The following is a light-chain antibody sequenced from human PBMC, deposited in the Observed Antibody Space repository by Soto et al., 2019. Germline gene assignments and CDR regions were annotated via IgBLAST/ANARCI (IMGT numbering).Light chain of an antibody. Sequence: QCALTQPPSVSGSPGQSVAISCTGTSSDVGNYNRVSWYQQPPGSAPKLILYDVSNRPSGVPDRFSGSKSGNTASLTISGLQADDEADYYCSSYTTSSTYVFGTGTKVTVL. J-gene: IGLJ1*01. CDR1: SSDVGNYNR. V-gene: IGLV2-18*02. CDR2: DVS. CDR3: SSYTTSSTYV.